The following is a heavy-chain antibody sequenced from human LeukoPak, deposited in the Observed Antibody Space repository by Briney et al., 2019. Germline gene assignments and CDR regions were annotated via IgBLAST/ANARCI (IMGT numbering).Heavy chain of an antibody. CDR3: ARGGDCSSTSCSLWDY. V-gene: IGHV3-7*01. D-gene: IGHD2-2*01. CDR1: GLTFSSYA. J-gene: IGHJ4*02. CDR2: IKQDGSEK. Sequence: GGSLRLSCAASGLTFSSYAMSWVRQAPGKGLEWVANIKQDGSEKYYVDSVKGRFTISRDNAKNSLYLQMNSLRAEDTAVYYCARGGDCSSTSCSLWDYWGQGTLVTVSS.